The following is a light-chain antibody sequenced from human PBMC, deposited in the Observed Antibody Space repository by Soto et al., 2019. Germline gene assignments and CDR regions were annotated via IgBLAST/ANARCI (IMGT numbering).Light chain of an antibody. V-gene: IGLV2-14*01. CDR2: DVS. J-gene: IGLJ1*01. CDR1: TLAVGLYNY. Sequence: QSALTQPASVSGSPGQSITISCTGATLAVGLYNYVSWYQQRPDKAPKLIIYDVSDRPSGLSNRFSGSKSGSTATLTIAGRQAEDEADYYCAAYTSSATPYIFGTGTKLTVL. CDR3: AAYTSSATPYI.